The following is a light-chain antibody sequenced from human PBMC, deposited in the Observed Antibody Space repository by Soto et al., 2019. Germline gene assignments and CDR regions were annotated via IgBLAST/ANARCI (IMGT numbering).Light chain of an antibody. J-gene: IGKJ5*01. CDR2: GAS. V-gene: IGKV3-20*01. Sequence: ENVLTQSPGTLSLSPGERATLSCRASQSVSSNYLAWYQQKPGQAPRLLIYGASSRATGIPDRFSGSGSGTDFTLTISRLEPEDFAMYYCHQYGISPPVTFGQGTRLEMK. CDR3: HQYGISPPVT. CDR1: QSVSSNY.